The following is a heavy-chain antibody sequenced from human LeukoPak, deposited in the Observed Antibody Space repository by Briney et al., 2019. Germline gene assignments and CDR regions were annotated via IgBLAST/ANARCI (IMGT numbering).Heavy chain of an antibody. V-gene: IGHV1-24*01. Sequence: ASVNVSCKLSGYTLTELSMHLVRQAPGKGLEWMGGFDLEDGETIYAQKFQGRVTMTEDTPTATDYMELSSLRSEDSAVYYGATGPIVGATPARSNFDYWGQGTLVTVSS. J-gene: IGHJ4*02. CDR3: ATGPIVGATPARSNFDY. D-gene: IGHD1-26*01. CDR2: FDLEDGET. CDR1: GYTLTELS.